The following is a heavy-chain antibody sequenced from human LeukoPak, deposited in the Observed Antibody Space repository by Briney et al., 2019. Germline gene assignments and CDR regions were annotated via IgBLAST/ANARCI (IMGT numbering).Heavy chain of an antibody. CDR3: ARDDNWGFDY. J-gene: IGHJ4*02. V-gene: IGHV3-21*05. CDR2: TRGSGSGMGSGS. CDR1: GFAFSDYS. Sequence: PGGSLRLSCAASGFAFSDYSMNWVRQAPGKGLEWIANTRGSGSGMGSGSYYAGAVKGRFTISRDHAKTSLYLQMNSLRAEDTAFYFCARDDNWGFDYWGQGALVTVSS. D-gene: IGHD7-27*01.